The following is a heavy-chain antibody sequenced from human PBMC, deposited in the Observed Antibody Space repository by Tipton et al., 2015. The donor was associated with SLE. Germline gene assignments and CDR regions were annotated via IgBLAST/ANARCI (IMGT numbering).Heavy chain of an antibody. J-gene: IGHJ4*02. CDR2: INPNSGGT. V-gene: IGHV1-2*04. CDR1: GFTFSSYG. D-gene: IGHD1-26*01. CDR3: ARDQVGATAFDD. Sequence: SCAASGFTFSSYGMHRVRQAPGQGLEWMGWINPNSGGTNYAQKFQGWVTMTRDTSISTAYMELSRLRSDDTAVYYCARDQVGATAFDDWGQGTLVTVSS.